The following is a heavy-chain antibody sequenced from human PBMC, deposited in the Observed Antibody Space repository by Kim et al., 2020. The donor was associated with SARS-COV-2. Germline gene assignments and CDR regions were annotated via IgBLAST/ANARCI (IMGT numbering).Heavy chain of an antibody. D-gene: IGHD6-6*01. CDR2: INPNSGGT. Sequence: ASVKVSCKASGYTFTGYYMHWVRQAPGQGLEWMGWINPNSGGTNYAQKFQGRVTMTRDTSISTAYMELSRLRSDDTAVYYCARDKSIAAPYYYYYYGMDVWGQGTTVTVSS. CDR3: ARDKSIAAPYYYYYYGMDV. CDR1: GYTFTGYY. V-gene: IGHV1-2*02. J-gene: IGHJ6*02.